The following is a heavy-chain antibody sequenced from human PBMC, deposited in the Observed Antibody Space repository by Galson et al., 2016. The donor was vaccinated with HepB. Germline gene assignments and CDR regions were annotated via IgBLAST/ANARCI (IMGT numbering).Heavy chain of an antibody. D-gene: IGHD4-17*01. CDR3: AKLGMTTVTRGPFRYAMDV. V-gene: IGHV3-23*01. Sequence: SLRLSCAASGFSFSSYAVSWVRQAPGKGLEWVSGISSSGGRTYYVDSVKGRFTISRDNSKNTLYLQMNSLRAEDTAVYYCAKLGMTTVTRGPFRYAMDVWGQGTTVTVSS. CDR1: GFSFSSYA. CDR2: ISSSGGRT. J-gene: IGHJ6*02.